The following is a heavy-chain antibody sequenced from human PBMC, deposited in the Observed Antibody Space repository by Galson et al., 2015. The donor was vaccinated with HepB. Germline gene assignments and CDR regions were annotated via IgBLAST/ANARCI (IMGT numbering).Heavy chain of an antibody. CDR3: ARSPYYDSSGYYLGPLTGVH. CDR2: IIPILGIA. J-gene: IGHJ4*02. V-gene: IGHV1-69*02. Sequence: SVKVSCKASGGTFSSYTISWVRQAPGQGLEWMGRIIPILGIANYAQKFQGRVTITADKSTSTAYMELSSLRSEDTAVYYYARSPYYDSSGYYLGPLTGVHWGQGTLVTVSS. D-gene: IGHD3-22*01. CDR1: GGTFSSYT.